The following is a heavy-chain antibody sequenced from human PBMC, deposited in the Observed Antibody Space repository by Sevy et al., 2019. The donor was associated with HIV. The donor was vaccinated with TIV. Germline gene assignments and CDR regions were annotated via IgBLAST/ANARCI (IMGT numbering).Heavy chain of an antibody. CDR2: ISGSGGST. V-gene: IGHV3-23*01. D-gene: IGHD5-12*01. J-gene: IGHJ4*02. CDR3: AKERRTQSAVVATISPDDY. CDR1: GFIFSSYA. Sequence: GGSLRLSCATSGFIFSSYAMSWVCQAPGKGLESVSAISGSGGSTYYADSVKGRFTISRDNSKNTLYLQMNSLRAEDTAVYYCAKERRTQSAVVATISPDDYWGQGSLVTVSS.